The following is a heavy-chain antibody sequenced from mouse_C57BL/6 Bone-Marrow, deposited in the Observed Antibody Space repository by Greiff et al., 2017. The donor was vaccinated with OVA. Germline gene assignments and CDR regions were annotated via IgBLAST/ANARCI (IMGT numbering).Heavy chain of an antibody. CDR1: GFTFSDYG. CDR2: ISSGSSTI. Sequence: EVQLQESGGGLVKPGGSLKLSCAASGFTFSDYGMHWVRQAPEKGLEWVAYISSGSSTIYYADTVKGRFTISRDNAKNTLFLQMTSLRSEDTAMYYCARQDDGYYDYFDYWGQGTTLTVSS. D-gene: IGHD2-3*01. V-gene: IGHV5-17*01. J-gene: IGHJ2*01. CDR3: ARQDDGYYDYFDY.